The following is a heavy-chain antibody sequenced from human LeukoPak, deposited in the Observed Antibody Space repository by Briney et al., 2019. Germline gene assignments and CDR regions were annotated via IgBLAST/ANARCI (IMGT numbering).Heavy chain of an antibody. J-gene: IGHJ4*02. D-gene: IGHD1-26*01. Sequence: GGSLRLSCAASGFTFSSYEMNWVRQAPGKGLEWVSYISSSGSTIYYADSVKGRFTISRENAKNSLYLQMNSLRAEDTAVYYCASLVGATVLDYWGQGTLVTVSS. CDR3: ASLVGATVLDY. V-gene: IGHV3-48*03. CDR2: ISSSGSTI. CDR1: GFTFSSYE.